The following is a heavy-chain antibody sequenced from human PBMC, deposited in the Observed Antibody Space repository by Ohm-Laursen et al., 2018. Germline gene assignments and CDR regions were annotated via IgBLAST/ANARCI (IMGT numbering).Heavy chain of an antibody. CDR1: GFTFSSYS. J-gene: IGHJ4*02. Sequence: LSLTCAASGFTFSSYSMNWVRQAPGKGLEWVSSISSSSSYIYYADSVKGRFTISRDNAKNSLYLQMNSLRAEGTAVYYCARSSSQPSDYWGQGTLVTVSS. D-gene: IGHD6-13*01. CDR2: ISSSSSYI. V-gene: IGHV3-21*01. CDR3: ARSSSQPSDY.